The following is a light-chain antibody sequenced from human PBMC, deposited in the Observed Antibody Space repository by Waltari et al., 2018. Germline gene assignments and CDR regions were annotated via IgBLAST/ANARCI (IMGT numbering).Light chain of an antibody. CDR1: SSDVGGYNY. J-gene: IGLJ2*01. Sequence: QSALTQPASVSGSPGQSITISCTGTSSDVGGYNYVSWYQQYPGQAPKLMIYDVSKRPSGVSKRFSGSKSGNTASLTISGLQAEDEADYYCCSYAGSSTHVLFGGGTKLTVL. V-gene: IGLV2-23*02. CDR3: CSYAGSSTHVL. CDR2: DVS.